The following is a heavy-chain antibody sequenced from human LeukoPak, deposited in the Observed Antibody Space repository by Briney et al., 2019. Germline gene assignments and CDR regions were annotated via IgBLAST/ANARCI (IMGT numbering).Heavy chain of an antibody. D-gene: IGHD3-22*01. CDR1: GGSLSGYY. CDR2: INHSGST. V-gene: IGHV4-34*01. J-gene: IGHJ4*02. Sequence: SETLSLTCAVYGGSLSGYYWSWIRQPPGKGLEWIGEINHSGSTNYNPSLKSRVTISVDTSKNQFSLKLSSVTAADTAVYYCARGLFYYDSSGYYGYWGQGTLVTVSS. CDR3: ARGLFYYDSSGYYGY.